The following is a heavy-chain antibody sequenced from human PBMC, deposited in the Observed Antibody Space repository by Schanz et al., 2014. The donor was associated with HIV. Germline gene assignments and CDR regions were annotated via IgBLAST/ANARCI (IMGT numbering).Heavy chain of an antibody. D-gene: IGHD6-13*01. J-gene: IGHJ4*02. V-gene: IGHV3-11*01. CDR1: AFTFRDAW. CDR3: AREKDLGYSSTLGF. Sequence: VQLVESGGGLVKPGGSLRLSCTSSAFTFRDAWMSWVRQAPGKGLEWVSYISDTGTTTYYADSVNGRFTISRDNAKNSMFLQMNSLRGEDTAVYYCAREKDLGYSSTLGFWGQGTLVTVSS. CDR2: ISDTGTTT.